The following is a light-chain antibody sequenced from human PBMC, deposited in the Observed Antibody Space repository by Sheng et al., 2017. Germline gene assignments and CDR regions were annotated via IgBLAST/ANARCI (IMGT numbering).Light chain of an antibody. CDR2: GAS. CDR1: QSVSNK. V-gene: IGKV3-20*01. CDR3: QHYGSSPVT. Sequence: DIVMTQSPATLSVSPGERATLSCRASQSVSNKLAWYQQKPGQAPRLLIYGASTRASGIPARFSGSGSGTDFTLTISKLDPEDFAVYYCQHYGSSPVTFGGGTKVEI. J-gene: IGKJ4*01.